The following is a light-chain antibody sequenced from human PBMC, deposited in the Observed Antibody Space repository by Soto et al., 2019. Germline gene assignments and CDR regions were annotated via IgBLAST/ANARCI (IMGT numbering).Light chain of an antibody. J-gene: IGKJ2*01. CDR3: QQYHSYPYT. V-gene: IGKV1-5*01. Sequence: DIQMTQSPSTLSASVGDTVSITCRASQSISGWMAWYQQKPGKVPKLLIFDASSLESGVPSRFSGSGSGTLLTLTISGLQPGDFATYYCQQYHSYPYTFGQGTKLEIK. CDR1: QSISGW. CDR2: DAS.